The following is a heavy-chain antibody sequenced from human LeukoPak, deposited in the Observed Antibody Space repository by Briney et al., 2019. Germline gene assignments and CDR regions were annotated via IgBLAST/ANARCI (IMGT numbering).Heavy chain of an antibody. D-gene: IGHD1-1*01. V-gene: IGHV1-46*01. J-gene: IGHJ6*03. CDR2: INPSGGST. Sequence: GASVKVSCKAYGYSFTSYYMHWVRQAPGQGLEWMGIINPSGGSTSYAEKFQGRVIMTRDMSTSTDYMELSSLISEDTAVYYCASHRGTTYYMDVWGKGTTVTISS. CDR3: ASHRGTTYYMDV. CDR1: GYSFTSYY.